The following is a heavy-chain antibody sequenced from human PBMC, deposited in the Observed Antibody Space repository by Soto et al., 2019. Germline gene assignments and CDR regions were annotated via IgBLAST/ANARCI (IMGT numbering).Heavy chain of an antibody. V-gene: IGHV4-30-2*01. D-gene: IGHD3-10*01. J-gene: IGHJ5*02. CDR1: GGSISSGGYS. Sequence: SETLSLTCAVSGGSISSGGYSWSWIRQPPGKGLEWIGYIYHSGSTYYNPSLKSRVTISVDRSKNQFSLKLSSVTAADTAVYYCARGRRVYGSGSYYNRWFDPWGQGTLVTVSS. CDR3: ARGRRVYGSGSYYNRWFDP. CDR2: IYHSGST.